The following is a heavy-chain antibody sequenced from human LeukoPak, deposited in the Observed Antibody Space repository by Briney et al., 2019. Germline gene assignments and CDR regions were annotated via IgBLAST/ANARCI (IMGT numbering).Heavy chain of an antibody. Sequence: SETLSLTCTVSGGSISSYYWSWIRQPPGKGLEWIGYIYYSGSTNYNPPLKSRVTISVDTSKNQFSLKLSSVTAADTAVYYCARQMDTAMVTGHYYYYMDVWGEGTTVTVSS. V-gene: IGHV4-59*08. CDR1: GGSISSYY. CDR3: ARQMDTAMVTGHYYYYMDV. D-gene: IGHD5-18*01. CDR2: IYYSGST. J-gene: IGHJ6*03.